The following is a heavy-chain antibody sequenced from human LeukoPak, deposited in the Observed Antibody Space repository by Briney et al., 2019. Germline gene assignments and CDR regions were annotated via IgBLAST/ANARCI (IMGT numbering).Heavy chain of an antibody. V-gene: IGHV3-23*01. CDR3: TRLSGTYGTTSRILDS. CDR2: ISGSGGST. J-gene: IGHJ4*02. CDR1: GFTFSIYA. Sequence: GGSLRPSCAASGFTFSIYAMSWVRQAPGKGLEWVSAISGSGGSTYYADSVKGRFTISRDNSKNTLYLQMNSLRAEDTAVYYCTRLSGTYGTTSRILDSWGQGTLVTVSS. D-gene: IGHD1-1*01.